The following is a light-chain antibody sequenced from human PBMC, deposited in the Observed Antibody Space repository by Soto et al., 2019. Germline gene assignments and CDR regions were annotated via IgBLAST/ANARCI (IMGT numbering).Light chain of an antibody. CDR1: QTIIRY. V-gene: IGKV1-39*01. CDR3: QQSYSILFT. J-gene: IGKJ3*01. Sequence: IQMTRSQSSLEASVGDRVTITCRASQTIIRYLNWYQQKPGRAPNLLIYAASSLQSGVPSRFSGSGSGTEVTLTISSLQPEDFAPYYCQQSYSILFTFGPGTKVEIK. CDR2: AAS.